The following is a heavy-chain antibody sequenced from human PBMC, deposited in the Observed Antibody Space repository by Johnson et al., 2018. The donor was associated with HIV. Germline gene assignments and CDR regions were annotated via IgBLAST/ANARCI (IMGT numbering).Heavy chain of an antibody. D-gene: IGHD3-22*01. CDR3: AKQGQSSGYYYVYTFDI. CDR2: IRSSGSTI. J-gene: IGHJ3*02. CDR1: GFTFSDYY. V-gene: IGHV3-11*01. Sequence: QVQLVESGGGLVKPGGSLRLSCAASGFTFSDYYMSWIRQAPGKGLEWVSYIRSSGSTIYYADSVKGRFTLSRYNAKNSLYLQLNSLRAEDTALYYCAKQGQSSGYYYVYTFDIWGQGTMVTVSS.